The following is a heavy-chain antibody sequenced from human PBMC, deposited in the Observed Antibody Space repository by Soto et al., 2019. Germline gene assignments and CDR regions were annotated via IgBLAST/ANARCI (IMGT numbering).Heavy chain of an antibody. Sequence: SETLSLTCAAYGGSFSGYYWSWIRQPPGKGLEWIGEINHSGSTNYNPSLKSRVTISVDTSKNQFSLKLSSVTAADTAVYYCARGRLSRGYCSGGSCYYFDYWGQGTLVTV. J-gene: IGHJ4*02. CDR2: INHSGST. V-gene: IGHV4-34*01. CDR1: GGSFSGYY. D-gene: IGHD2-15*01. CDR3: ARGRLSRGYCSGGSCYYFDY.